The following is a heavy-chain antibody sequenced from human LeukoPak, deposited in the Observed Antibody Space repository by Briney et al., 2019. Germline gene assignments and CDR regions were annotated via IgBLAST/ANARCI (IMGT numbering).Heavy chain of an antibody. CDR2: ISGSGGST. CDR3: AEIAYYDFWSGQPHY. D-gene: IGHD3-3*01. CDR1: GFTFSSYA. V-gene: IGHV3-23*01. J-gene: IGHJ4*02. Sequence: SGGSLRLSCAASGFTFSSYAMSWVRQAPGKGLEWVSAISGSGGSTYYADSVKGRFTISRDNSKNTLYLQMNSLRAEDTAVYYCAEIAYYDFWSGQPHYWGQGTLVTVSS.